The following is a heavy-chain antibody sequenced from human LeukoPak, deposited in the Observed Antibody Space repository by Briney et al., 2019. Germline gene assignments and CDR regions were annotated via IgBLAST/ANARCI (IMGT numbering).Heavy chain of an antibody. CDR1: GFTFSVHY. J-gene: IGHJ3*01. CDR3: ARDLRGWGAAFDA. V-gene: IGHV3-72*01. D-gene: IGHD6-19*01. Sequence: PGGSLRLSCAASGFTFSVHYMDWVRQAPGKGLEWLGRIRTKTSDYTAEYAAAVKGRFTISRDDSKNSLYLQINSLDTEDTAVYYCARDLRGWGAAFDAWGQGTKVTVSS. CDR2: IRTKTSDYTA.